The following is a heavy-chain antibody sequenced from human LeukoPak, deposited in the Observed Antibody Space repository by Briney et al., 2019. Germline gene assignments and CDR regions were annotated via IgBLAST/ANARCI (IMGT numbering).Heavy chain of an antibody. J-gene: IGHJ4*02. Sequence: QPGGSLRLSCAASGFTFSSYAMSWVRQAPGKGLEWVSYISGSGTTMYYADSMKGRFTISRDNARNSLYLQMNSLRAEDTAVYYCARGTYYFEKWGQGTLVTVSS. V-gene: IGHV3-48*03. CDR2: ISGSGTTM. CDR1: GFTFSSYA. CDR3: ARGTYYFEK. D-gene: IGHD1-7*01.